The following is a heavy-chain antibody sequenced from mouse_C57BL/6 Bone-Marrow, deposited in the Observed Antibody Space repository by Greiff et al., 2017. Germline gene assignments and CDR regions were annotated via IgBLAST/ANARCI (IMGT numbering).Heavy chain of an antibody. V-gene: IGHV5-17*01. CDR1: GFTFSDYG. CDR2: ISSGSSTI. CDR3: ARHYYGSSSWFAD. J-gene: IGHJ3*01. D-gene: IGHD1-1*01. Sequence: EVQGVESGGGLVKPGGSLKLSCAASGFTFSDYGMHWVRQAPEKGLEWVAYISSGSSTIYYADTVKGRFTISRDNAKNTLFLQLPSLRSEDTAMYYCARHYYGSSSWFADWGQGTLVTVSA.